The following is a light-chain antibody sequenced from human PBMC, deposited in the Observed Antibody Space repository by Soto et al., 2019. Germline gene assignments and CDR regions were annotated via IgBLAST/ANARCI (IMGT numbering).Light chain of an antibody. Sequence: QSALTQPPSASGSPGQSVTISCTGTNSDVGGYDFVSWYQQHPSKAPKLMIYEVNKRPSGVPDRFSGSKSGNTASLTVSVLQAEDEASYYCSSFAGSNNVLFGGGTKLTVL. CDR1: NSDVGGYDF. J-gene: IGLJ3*02. CDR2: EVN. CDR3: SSFAGSNNVL. V-gene: IGLV2-8*01.